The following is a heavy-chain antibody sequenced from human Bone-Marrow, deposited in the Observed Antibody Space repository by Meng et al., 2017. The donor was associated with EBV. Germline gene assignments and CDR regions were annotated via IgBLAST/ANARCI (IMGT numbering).Heavy chain of an antibody. Sequence: HVRLRDCGPGLVGPSGAPSLPCAGSRGFITSGDLWGWVRQSQGKGLEWIGEIHHSGGTSYNPSLKSRVTISLDMSKDQFSLRLSSVTAADTAVYYCARAGYHRPASEYWGQGTLVTVSS. D-gene: IGHD2-15*01. J-gene: IGHJ4*02. CDR2: IHHSGGT. CDR3: ARAGYHRPASEY. CDR1: RGFITSGDL. V-gene: IGHV4-4*02.